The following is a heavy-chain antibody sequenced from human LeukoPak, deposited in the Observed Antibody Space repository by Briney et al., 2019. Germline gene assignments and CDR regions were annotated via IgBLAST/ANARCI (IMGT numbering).Heavy chain of an antibody. CDR3: ARGYCSSTSCYGYYYYGMDV. Sequence: GGSLRLSCAASGFTFSSKSMNWVRQAPGKGLEWVSSISSSSSYIYYADSVKGRFTISRDNAKNSLYLEMNSLRAEDTAVYYCARGYCSSTSCYGYYYYGMDVWGQGTTVTVSS. J-gene: IGHJ6*02. CDR1: GFTFSSKS. CDR2: ISSSSSYI. D-gene: IGHD2-2*01. V-gene: IGHV3-21*01.